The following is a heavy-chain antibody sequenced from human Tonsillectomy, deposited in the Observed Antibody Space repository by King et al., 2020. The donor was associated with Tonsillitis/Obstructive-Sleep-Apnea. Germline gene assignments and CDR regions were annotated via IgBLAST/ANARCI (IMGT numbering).Heavy chain of an antibody. D-gene: IGHD6-25*01. CDR2: INQDGSDK. CDR1: GFTFSSKW. J-gene: IGHJ4*02. CDR3: VRGSGFIFDY. Sequence: AQLVESGGGLVQPGGSLRLSCAASGFTFSSKWMTWVRQAPGKGLEWVAIINQDGSDKYYVDSVKGRFAISRDNAQNSLFLQMNSLRAEDTAVYYCVRGSGFIFDYWGQGTLVTVSS. V-gene: IGHV3-7*03.